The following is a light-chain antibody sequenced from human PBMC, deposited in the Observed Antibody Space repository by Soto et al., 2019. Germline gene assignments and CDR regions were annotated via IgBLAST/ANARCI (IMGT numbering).Light chain of an antibody. CDR3: QQAYSAPWT. J-gene: IGKJ1*01. V-gene: IGKV1-39*01. Sequence: IQVTQSPSSLSASVGDRVTITCRASQSISNYLNWFQQKPMKAPKLLIYAASSLQCGVSSRFSGSGSGTDFTLTITTLQPEDFATYYCQQAYSAPWTFGQGTRVEIK. CDR1: QSISNY. CDR2: AAS.